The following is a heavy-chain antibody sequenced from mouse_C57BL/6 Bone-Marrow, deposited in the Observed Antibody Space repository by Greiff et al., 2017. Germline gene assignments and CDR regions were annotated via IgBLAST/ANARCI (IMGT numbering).Heavy chain of an antibody. CDR1: GYTFTDYE. J-gene: IGHJ1*03. CDR2: IDPETGGT. CDR3: TRRPRLFPHWYFDV. D-gene: IGHD1-1*02. V-gene: IGHV1-15*01. Sequence: QVQLQQSGAELVRPGASVTLSCKASGYTFTDYEMHWVKQTPVHGLEWIGAIDPETGGTAYNQKFKGKAILTADKSSSTAYMELRSLTSEDSAVYYCTRRPRLFPHWYFDVWGTGTPVTVSS.